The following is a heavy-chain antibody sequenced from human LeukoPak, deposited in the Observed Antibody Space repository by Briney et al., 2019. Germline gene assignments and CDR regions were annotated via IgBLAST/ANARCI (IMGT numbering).Heavy chain of an antibody. CDR1: GYTFTSYY. CDR2: INPSGGST. J-gene: IGHJ6*02. V-gene: IGHV1-46*01. Sequence: ASVKVSCKASGYTFTSYYMHWVRQAPGQGLEWMGIINPSGGSTSYAQKFQGRVTMTRDTSASTVYMELSSLRSEDTAVYYCAREGRGWFGELNGMDVWGQGTTVTVSS. CDR3: AREGRGWFGELNGMDV. D-gene: IGHD3-10*01.